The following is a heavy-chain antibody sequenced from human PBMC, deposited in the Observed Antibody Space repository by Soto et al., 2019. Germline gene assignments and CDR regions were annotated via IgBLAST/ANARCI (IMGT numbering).Heavy chain of an antibody. D-gene: IGHD6-13*01. CDR3: ARGEYSSSWYSWFDL. CDR1: GGTFTSYA. J-gene: IGHJ5*02. V-gene: IGHV1-69*13. CDR2: IIPVFGTA. Sequence: SVKVACTTSGGTFTSYAIIWVRQATGQGLEWMGGIIPVFGTANYAQKFQCRVTITADESTSTAYMELSSLRSEDRAVYHCARGEYSSSWYSWFDLCGQGTLVTVSS.